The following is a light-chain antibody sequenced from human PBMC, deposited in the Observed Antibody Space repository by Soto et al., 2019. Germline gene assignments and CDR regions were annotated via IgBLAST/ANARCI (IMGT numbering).Light chain of an antibody. J-gene: IGKJ5*01. CDR2: AAY. CDR3: LQRKSYPLT. V-gene: IGKV1-17*03. CDR1: QGISNY. Sequence: DIQMTQSPSAMSASIGDRVTITCRASQGISNYLAWFQQKPGKVPKRLIYAAYSLESGVPSRFSGSGSGTEFTLTIGSLQHEDFATYSVLQRKSYPLTFGQGTRLDIK.